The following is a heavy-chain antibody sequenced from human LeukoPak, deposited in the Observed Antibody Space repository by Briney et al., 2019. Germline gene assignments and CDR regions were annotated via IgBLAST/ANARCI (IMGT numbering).Heavy chain of an antibody. CDR1: GYTFTGYY. D-gene: IGHD2-2*03. CDR2: INPNSGGT. V-gene: IGHV1-2*02. Sequence: ASVKVSCKASGYTFTGYYMHWVRQALGQGLEWMGWINPNSGGTNYAQKFQGRVTMTRDTSISTAYMELSRLTSDDTAVYYCASLDIVVVPAALRGNWFDPWGQGTLVTGSP. J-gene: IGHJ5*02. CDR3: ASLDIVVVPAALRGNWFDP.